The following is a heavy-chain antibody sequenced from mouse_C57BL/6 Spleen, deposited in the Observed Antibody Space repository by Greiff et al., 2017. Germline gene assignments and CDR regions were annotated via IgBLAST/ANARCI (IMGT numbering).Heavy chain of an antibody. D-gene: IGHD2-4*01. Sequence: EVQLNESGPGLVKPSQSLSLTCSFTPYSITSGYSWPWIRQFPGKQLAWMGYISYDGSNNYNPSLKNRISLTRDTSKNQFFLKLKSLTTEDTATYYCARIYYDYDRDYAMDYWGQVTSGTVPS. V-gene: IGHV3-6*01. J-gene: IGHJ4*01. CDR1: PYSITSGYS. CDR2: ISYDGSN. CDR3: ARIYYDYDRDYAMDY.